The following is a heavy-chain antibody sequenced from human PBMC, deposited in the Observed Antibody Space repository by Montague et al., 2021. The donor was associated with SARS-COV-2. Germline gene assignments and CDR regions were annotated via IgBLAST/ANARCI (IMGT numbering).Heavy chain of an antibody. Sequence: SETLSLTCAVHGTSFSGYYWNWIRQPPGKGLEWIGETNHGGSTKYSPSLKSRLTISADTSKNQFSLKLTSVAAAGTAVYYHARLRDGVVPSPILGVGPYYSYYYMDVWGRGTTVTVSS. J-gene: IGHJ6*03. CDR2: TNHGGST. D-gene: IGHD3-10*01. CDR1: GTSFSGYY. CDR3: ARLRDGVVPSPILGVGPYYSYYYMDV. V-gene: IGHV4-34*01.